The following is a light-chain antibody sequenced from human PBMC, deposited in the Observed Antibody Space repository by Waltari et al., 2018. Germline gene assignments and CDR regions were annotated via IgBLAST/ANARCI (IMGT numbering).Light chain of an antibody. V-gene: IGLV4-69*01. J-gene: IGLJ3*02. CDR2: VNSDGSH. Sequence: QLVLTQSPSASASLGASVKLTCTPSSGHSSNVVAWLQQRPEKGPRYLMKVNSDGSHTKGDEIPDRFSGSSSGAERYLTISSLQSEDEADYFCQTGGHGTWVFGGGTKLTVL. CDR1: SGHSSNV. CDR3: QTGGHGTWV.